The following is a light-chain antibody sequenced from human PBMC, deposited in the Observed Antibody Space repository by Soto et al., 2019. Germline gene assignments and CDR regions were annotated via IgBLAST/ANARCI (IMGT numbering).Light chain of an antibody. J-gene: IGKJ1*01. CDR3: QQYESYSTWT. CDR2: DAS. V-gene: IGKV1-5*01. Sequence: LGWYPPGPGKAPKGLIYDASTLQSGVLSRYRGSGSGRAFTLTISNLQPDEFATSYCQQYESYSTWTFGQGTKVDIK.